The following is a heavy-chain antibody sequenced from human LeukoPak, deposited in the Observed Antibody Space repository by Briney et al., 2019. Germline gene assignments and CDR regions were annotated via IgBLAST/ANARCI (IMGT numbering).Heavy chain of an antibody. Sequence: SETLSLTCTVSGGSINSYYWSWIRQPAGKGLEWIGRIYTSGSTNYNPSLKSRVTMSVDTSKNQFSLKLSSVTAADTAVYYCARVVVFGVVSSDYYYYYMDVWGKGTTVTVSS. J-gene: IGHJ6*03. D-gene: IGHD3-3*01. CDR2: IYTSGST. CDR1: GGSINSYY. CDR3: ARVVVFGVVSSDYYYYYMDV. V-gene: IGHV4-4*07.